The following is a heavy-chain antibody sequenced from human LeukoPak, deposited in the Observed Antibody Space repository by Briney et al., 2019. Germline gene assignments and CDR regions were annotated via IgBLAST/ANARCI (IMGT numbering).Heavy chain of an antibody. Sequence: GGSLRLSCAASGFTFSSYAMHWVRQAPGKGLEYVSTISSNGGSTYYANSVKGRFTISRDNSKNTLYLRMGSLRDADMAVYYCARALTFYYSDAFDIWGQGTMVTVSS. D-gene: IGHD3-22*01. CDR2: ISSNGGST. J-gene: IGHJ3*02. CDR1: GFTFSSYA. CDR3: ARALTFYYSDAFDI. V-gene: IGHV3-64*01.